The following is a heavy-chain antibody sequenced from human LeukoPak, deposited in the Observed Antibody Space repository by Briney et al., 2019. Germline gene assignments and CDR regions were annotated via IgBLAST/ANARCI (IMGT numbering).Heavy chain of an antibody. J-gene: IGHJ4*02. CDR3: ARDGDGGYDIYFDR. D-gene: IGHD5-12*01. CDR2: IRYDGSNK. V-gene: IGHV3-30*02. CDR1: GFTFSSYG. Sequence: GGSLRLSCAASGFTFSSYGMHWVRQAPGKGLEWVAFIRYDGSNKYYADSVKGRFAISRDNSKNSLYLQMNSLRAEDTAVYYCARDGDGGYDIYFDRWGQGALVTVSS.